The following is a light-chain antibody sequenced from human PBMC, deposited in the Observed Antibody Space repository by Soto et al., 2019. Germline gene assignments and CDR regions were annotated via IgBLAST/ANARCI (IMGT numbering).Light chain of an antibody. J-gene: IGLJ1*01. CDR1: SSKIGRNY. CDR2: RND. Sequence: QSVLTQPPSASGTPGQRVTISCSGSSSKIGRNYVYWYQQLPGTAPKLLIYRNDQRPSGVPDRLSGSKSGTSASLAISGLRSEDEADYYCAAWDDSLSGLYVFGTGTKVTVL. V-gene: IGLV1-47*01. CDR3: AAWDDSLSGLYV.